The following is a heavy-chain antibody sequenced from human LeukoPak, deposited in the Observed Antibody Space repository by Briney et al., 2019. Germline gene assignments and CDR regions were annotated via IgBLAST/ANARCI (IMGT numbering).Heavy chain of an antibody. CDR1: GFTFRSYA. CDR3: AKGTTVTTSDAFDI. CDR2: ISGSGGRT. Sequence: PGGSLRLSCAASGFTFRSYAMSWVRQAPGKGLEWVSAISGSGGRTYYADSVKGRFIISRDNSKNTLYLQMNSLRAEDMAVYYCAKGTTVTTSDAFDIWGQGTMVTVSS. V-gene: IGHV3-23*01. J-gene: IGHJ3*02. D-gene: IGHD4-17*01.